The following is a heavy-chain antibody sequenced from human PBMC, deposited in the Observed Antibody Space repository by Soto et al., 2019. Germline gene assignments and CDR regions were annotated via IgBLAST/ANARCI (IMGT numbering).Heavy chain of an antibody. V-gene: IGHV4-34*01. CDR3: ARGGHY. CDR1: GGSFSGYY. CDR2: INHSGST. Sequence: SEALSLTCAVYGGSFSGYYWSWIRQPPGKGLEWIGEINHSGSTNYNPSLKSRVTISVDTSKNQFSLKLSSVTAADTAVYYCARGGHYWGQGTLVTVSS. J-gene: IGHJ4*02.